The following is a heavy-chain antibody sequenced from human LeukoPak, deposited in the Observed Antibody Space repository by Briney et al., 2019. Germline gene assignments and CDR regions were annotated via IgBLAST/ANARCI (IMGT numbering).Heavy chain of an antibody. J-gene: IGHJ6*03. Sequence: GGSLRLSCAASGFTLSSYSMNWVRQAPGKGLEWVSSISSSSSYIYYADSVKVRLTISRDNAKNSLYLQMNSLRAEDTAVYYCARQFGVVITYMDVWGKGTTVTVSS. CDR1: GFTLSSYS. V-gene: IGHV3-21*01. CDR3: ARQFGVVITYMDV. CDR2: ISSSSSYI. D-gene: IGHD3-3*01.